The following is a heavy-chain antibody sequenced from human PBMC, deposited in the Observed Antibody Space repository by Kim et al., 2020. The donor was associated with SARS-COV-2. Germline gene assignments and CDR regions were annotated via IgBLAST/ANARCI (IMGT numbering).Heavy chain of an antibody. V-gene: IGHV3-23*01. CDR1: GLIFSSST. CDR2: IRASGSDT. J-gene: IGHJ4*02. Sequence: GGSLRLSCAASGLIFSSSTFSWVRQAPGKGPEWVSSIRASGSDTFYADSVKGRFTISRDNSKNTLYLQMNSLRAEDTALYYCARVPTYYNILGGSSLDYWGQGTLVTVSS. CDR3: ARVPTYYNILGGSSLDY. D-gene: IGHD3-9*01.